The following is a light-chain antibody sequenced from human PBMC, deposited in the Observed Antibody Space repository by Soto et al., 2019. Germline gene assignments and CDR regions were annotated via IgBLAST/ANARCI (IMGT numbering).Light chain of an antibody. Sequence: QSARSHPASVSWSPGHAITISCTGTSSDIGGFYYVSWYQHHPGKDPKLMIYQVSNRPSGVSNRFSGSKSGNTASLTISGLQAEDDADYFCSSYSGSSTFYVFGAGTKVTVL. CDR2: QVS. CDR3: SSYSGSSTFYV. CDR1: SSDIGGFYY. J-gene: IGLJ1*01. V-gene: IGLV2-14*01.